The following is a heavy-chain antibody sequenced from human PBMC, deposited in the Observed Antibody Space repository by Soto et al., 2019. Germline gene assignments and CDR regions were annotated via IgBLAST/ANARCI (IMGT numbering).Heavy chain of an antibody. CDR3: ARGDLEARYFHRFDY. Sequence: QVQLVQSGAEVKKPGASVKVSCKASGYTFTSYRISWVQQAPGQGLEWMGWISAYNGHTNYAQKLQGRVTMTTDTSSSTAYMELRSLRSDDTAVYYCARGDLEARYFHRFDYWGQCFLVTVSS. J-gene: IGHJ4*02. D-gene: IGHD3-9*01. V-gene: IGHV1-18*01. CDR1: GYTFTSYR. CDR2: ISAYNGHT.